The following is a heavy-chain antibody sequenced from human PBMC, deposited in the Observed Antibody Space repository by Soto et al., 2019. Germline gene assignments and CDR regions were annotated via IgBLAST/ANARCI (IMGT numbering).Heavy chain of an antibody. CDR1: GGSICSGGYD. J-gene: IGHJ4*02. V-gene: IGHV4-31*03. CDR3: ARRGSSSWYGY. D-gene: IGHD6-13*01. CDR2: IYYSGST. Sequence: PSETPSLTCTVSGGSICSGGYDGSWIRQHPGKGLEWIGYIYYSGSTYYNPSLKSRVTISVDTSKNQFSLKLSSVTAADTAVYYCARRGSSSWYGYWGQGTLVTVSS.